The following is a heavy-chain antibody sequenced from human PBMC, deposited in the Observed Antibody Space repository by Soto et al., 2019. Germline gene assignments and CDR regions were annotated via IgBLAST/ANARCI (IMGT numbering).Heavy chain of an antibody. J-gene: IGHJ6*02. D-gene: IGHD3-22*01. CDR3: ASSYYYDSSGYSSLMDV. V-gene: IGHV4-31*03. CDR1: GDSVSSDRYF. CDR2: IYYSGST. Sequence: PSETLSLTCSVSGDSVSSDRYFWTWIRQPPGKGLEWIGYIYYSGSTYYNPSLKSRVTISVDTSKNQFSLKLSSVTAADTAVYYCASSYYYDSSGYSSLMDVWGQGTTVTVSS.